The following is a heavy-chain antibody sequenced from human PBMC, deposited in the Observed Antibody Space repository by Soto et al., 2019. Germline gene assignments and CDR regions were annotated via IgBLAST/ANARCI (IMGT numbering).Heavy chain of an antibody. D-gene: IGHD4-17*01. CDR2: FLTGPYSN. CDR1: GFSFRTYA. CDR3: AKEGRDTTVTTLFDS. V-gene: IGHV3-23*03. Sequence: EVQLLESGGGLAQPGGPLRLSCAASGFSFRTYAMTWVRQAPGEGLEWVSSFLTGPYSNYYADSVKGRFTISRDNSKNTLYLEMNSLTDEDTXXXXCAKEGRDTTVTTLFDSWGQGT. J-gene: IGHJ4*02.